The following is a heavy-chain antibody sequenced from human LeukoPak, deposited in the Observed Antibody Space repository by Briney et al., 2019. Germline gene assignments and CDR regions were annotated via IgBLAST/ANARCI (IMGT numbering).Heavy chain of an antibody. D-gene: IGHD3-3*01. J-gene: IGHJ4*02. Sequence: GGSLRLSCAASGFTFSDYYMSWIRQAPGKGLEWVSVIYSGDNIYYADSVKGRFTISRDNSKNTLYLQMNSLRAEDTAVYYCARNDFWSGSDYWGQGTLVTVSS. CDR1: GFTFSDYY. V-gene: IGHV3-53*01. CDR3: ARNDFWSGSDY. CDR2: IYSGDNI.